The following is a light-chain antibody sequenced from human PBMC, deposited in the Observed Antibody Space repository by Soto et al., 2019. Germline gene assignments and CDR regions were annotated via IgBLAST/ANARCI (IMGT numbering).Light chain of an antibody. CDR3: QHYDASQWT. CDR2: GAS. CDR1: QSVSGN. J-gene: IGKJ1*01. Sequence: EIVMTQSPATLSVSPGERATLSCRASQSVSGNLAWYQQKPGQAPRLLIYGASTWATGIPARFSGSGSGTEFTLTISRLEPEDFAVYYCQHYDASQWTFGQGTKVEI. V-gene: IGKV3-15*01.